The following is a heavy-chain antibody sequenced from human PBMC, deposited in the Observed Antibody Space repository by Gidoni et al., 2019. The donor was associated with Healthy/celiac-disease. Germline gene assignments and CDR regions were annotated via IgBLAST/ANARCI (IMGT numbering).Heavy chain of an antibody. J-gene: IGHJ5*02. CDR1: GFTFADYA. D-gene: IGHD6-19*01. CDR2: ISWNSGSI. V-gene: IGHV3-9*01. CDR3: AKDSAGYSSGWYAA. Sequence: EVQLVESGGGLVQPGRSLRLSCAASGFTFADYAMHWVRQAPGKGLEWVSGISWNSGSIGYADSVKGRFTISRDNAKNSLYLQMNSLRAEDTALYYCAKDSAGYSSGWYAAWGQGTLVTVSS.